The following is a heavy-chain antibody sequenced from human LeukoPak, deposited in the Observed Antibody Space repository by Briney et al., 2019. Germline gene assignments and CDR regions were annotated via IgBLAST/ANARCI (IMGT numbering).Heavy chain of an antibody. CDR3: ARVRAYSDFVGNFDL. V-gene: IGHV4-4*07. J-gene: IGHJ2*01. Sequence: SETLSLTCTVSGGSISSHYWSWIRQPAGKRLEWIGRIWATGSTADNPSFRSRLTLSIDRSKSQLSLKLTSMTAADSAVYYCARVRAYSDFVGNFDLWGHDIPVTVSS. CDR2: IWATGST. D-gene: IGHD4-11*01. CDR1: GGSISSHY.